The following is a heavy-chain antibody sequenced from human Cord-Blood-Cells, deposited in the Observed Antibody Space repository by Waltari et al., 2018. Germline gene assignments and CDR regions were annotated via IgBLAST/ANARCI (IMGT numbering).Heavy chain of an antibody. V-gene: IGHV3-33*01. CDR2: IWYDGSNK. Sequence: QVQLVESGGGVVQPGRALRLSCAASGFTFSSDGLTWVRPAPGKGVEWVAVIWYDGSNKDYADSVKGRFTISRDNSKNTLYLQMNSLRAEDTAVYYCARGSDRWEGDFDYWGQGTLVTVSS. CDR3: ARGSDRWEGDFDY. J-gene: IGHJ4*02. CDR1: GFTFSSDG. D-gene: IGHD1-26*01.